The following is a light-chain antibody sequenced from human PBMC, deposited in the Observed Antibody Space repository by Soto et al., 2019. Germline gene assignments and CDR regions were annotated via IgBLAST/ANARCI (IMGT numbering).Light chain of an antibody. J-gene: IGLJ3*02. CDR3: TSYTTSSTLV. Sequence: QSALSQPASVSGSPGQSITISCSGASSDVGRYNYVSWYQQHPGKAPQLLIYEVSNRPSGVSNRFSGSKSGNTASLTISGLQAEDEANYYCTSYTTSSTLVFGGGPKLTVL. CDR2: EVS. CDR1: SSDVGRYNY. V-gene: IGLV2-14*01.